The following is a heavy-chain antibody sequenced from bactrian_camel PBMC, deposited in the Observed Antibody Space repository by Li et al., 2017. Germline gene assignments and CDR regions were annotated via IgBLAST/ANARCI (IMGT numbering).Heavy chain of an antibody. D-gene: IGHD2*01. Sequence: VQLVESGGGLVQPGGSLRLSCAASGFAFSSYGMSWGRQAPGKGLEWVSHTHIDSSSTFYTDSVKDRFTVSRDNAKNTVYLQLNNLKTEDMAMYYCAKALGAGNYYTGEYGYWGQGTQVTVS. CDR1: GFAFSSYG. CDR3: AKALGAGNYYTGEYGY. J-gene: IGHJ4*01. CDR2: THIDSSST. V-gene: IGHV3S40*01.